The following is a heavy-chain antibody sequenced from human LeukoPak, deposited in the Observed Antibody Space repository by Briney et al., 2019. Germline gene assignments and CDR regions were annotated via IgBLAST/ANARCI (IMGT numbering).Heavy chain of an antibody. CDR2: IDTGKGNT. J-gene: IGHJ4*02. V-gene: IGHV1-3*04. CDR3: ARDESD. CDR1: GYTFTKYA. Sequence: ASVKVSRKTSGYTFTKYALHWVRQAPGQGLEWLGWIDTGKGNTRYSQKLQDRVTLTRDTSATTAYMELSSLRSEDTAVYYCARDESDWGQGTLVTVSS.